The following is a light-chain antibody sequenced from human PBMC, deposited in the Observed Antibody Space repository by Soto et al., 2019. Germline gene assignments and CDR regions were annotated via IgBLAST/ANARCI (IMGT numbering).Light chain of an antibody. CDR3: TSYTDSSTLVV. CDR2: EVT. CDR1: SSDIGGYDY. J-gene: IGLJ3*02. Sequence: QSALTQPASVSGSPGQSITISCTGTSSDIGGYDYVSWYQQHPGKAPKLMIYEVTNRPSGISTRFSGSKSGNTASLTISGLQAEDEADYYCTSYTDSSTLVVFGGGTKLTVL. V-gene: IGLV2-14*01.